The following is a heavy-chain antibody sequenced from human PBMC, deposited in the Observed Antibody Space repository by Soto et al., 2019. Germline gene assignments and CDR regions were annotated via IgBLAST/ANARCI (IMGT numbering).Heavy chain of an antibody. CDR2: TSSDGSAK. CDR3: ARDGYCSGGSCLDGMDV. CDR1: GFTLSRYT. J-gene: IGHJ6*02. Sequence: PGGSLRLSCGVSGFTLSRYTMHWVRQAPGKGLEWVALTSSDGSAKYYADSVKGRFTISRDDSLYLQMTSLRAEDTAVYYCARDGYCSGGSCLDGMDVWGQGTTVTVSS. V-gene: IGHV3-30-3*01. D-gene: IGHD2-15*01.